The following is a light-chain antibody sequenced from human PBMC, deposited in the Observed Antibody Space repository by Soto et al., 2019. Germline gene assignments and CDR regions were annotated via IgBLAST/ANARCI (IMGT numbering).Light chain of an antibody. J-gene: IGLJ3*02. CDR1: SSNFGNNF. CDR2: ENN. CDR3: AAWDPIWM. Sequence: QSVLTQPPSVSAAPGQMVTISCSGGSSNFGNNFVSWYQHLPRTAPKVLIYENNKRPSGIPDRFSGSKSGTSATLGITGLQTGDEADYYCAAWDPIWMFGGGTKLTVL. V-gene: IGLV1-51*02.